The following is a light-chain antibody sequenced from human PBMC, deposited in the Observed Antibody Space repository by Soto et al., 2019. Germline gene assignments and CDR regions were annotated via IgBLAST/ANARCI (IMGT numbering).Light chain of an antibody. CDR3: QQYNNWPRT. Sequence: EIVLTQSPGTLSLSPGERATLSCRASQNIGSPLGWYQQKPGQAPRLLIYGASTRATGIPARFSGSGSGTGFTLTISSLQSEDFAVYYCQQYNNWPRTVGQGTKVAIK. V-gene: IGKV3-15*01. CDR2: GAS. CDR1: QNIGSP. J-gene: IGKJ1*01.